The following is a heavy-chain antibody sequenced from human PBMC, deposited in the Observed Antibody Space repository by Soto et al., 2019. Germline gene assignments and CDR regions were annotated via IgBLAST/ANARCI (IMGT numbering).Heavy chain of an antibody. CDR2: ISAYNGNT. Sequence: GASVKVSCKASGYTFTSCGISCVRQAPGQGLEWMGWISAYNGNTNYAQKLQGRVTMTTDTSTSTAYMELRSLRSDDTAVYYCARVGGDYDILTGDNWFDPWGQGTLVTVSS. D-gene: IGHD3-9*01. CDR3: ARVGGDYDILTGDNWFDP. V-gene: IGHV1-18*04. J-gene: IGHJ5*02. CDR1: GYTFTSCG.